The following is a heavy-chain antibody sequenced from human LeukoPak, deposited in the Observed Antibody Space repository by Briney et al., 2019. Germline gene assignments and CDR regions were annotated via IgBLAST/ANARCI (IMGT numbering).Heavy chain of an antibody. CDR2: ISGSSSFI. Sequence: PGGSLRLSCVASGFTFGDYSMGWVRQAPGKGLEWVASISGSSSFIFYADSLKGRFTISRDNDKKFLYLQMNSLRVDDTAVYYCARDSVGYSSGWFEKWGQGTLVTVSS. CDR3: ARDSVGYSSGWFEK. CDR1: GFTFGDYS. D-gene: IGHD6-19*01. J-gene: IGHJ4*02. V-gene: IGHV3-21*01.